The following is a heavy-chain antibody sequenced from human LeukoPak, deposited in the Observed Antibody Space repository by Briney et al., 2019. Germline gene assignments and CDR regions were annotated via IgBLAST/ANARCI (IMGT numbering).Heavy chain of an antibody. CDR1: GFTVSSNY. J-gene: IGHJ4*02. V-gene: IGHV3-53*01. D-gene: IGHD4-17*01. CDR3: ARDRLHYGEYEKTFDY. Sequence: PGGSLRLSCAASGFTVSSNYMSWVRQAPGKGLEWVSVIYGGGSTYYADSVKGRFTMSRDNSKNTLYLQMNSLRAEDTAVYYCARDRLHYGEYEKTFDYWGQGTLVTVSS. CDR2: IYGGGST.